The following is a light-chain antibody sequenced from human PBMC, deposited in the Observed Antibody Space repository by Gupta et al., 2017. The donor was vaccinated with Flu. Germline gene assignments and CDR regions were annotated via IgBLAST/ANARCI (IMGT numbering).Light chain of an antibody. V-gene: IGLV8-61*01. CDR3: VQYMGSGIWV. J-gene: IGLJ3*02. Sequence: TVTITSGISSDSGSTAAYPTWHQQNPGQYPRTLIDDTNTRSSGVPARRSGSILGNKDGLTITGAQADDEADEYCVQYMGSGIWVFGGGTKLTVL. CDR1: SDSGSTAAY. CDR2: DTN.